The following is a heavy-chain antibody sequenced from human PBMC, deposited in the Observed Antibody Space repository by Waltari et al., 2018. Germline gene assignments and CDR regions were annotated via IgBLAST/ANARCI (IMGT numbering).Heavy chain of an antibody. CDR2: INHSGST. CDR1: GGSFSGYY. V-gene: IGHV4-34*01. D-gene: IGHD3-3*01. J-gene: IGHJ4*02. CDR3: ARGDVLRFLEWLPISNYFDY. Sequence: QVQLQQWGAGLLKPSETLSLTCAVYGGSFSGYYWSWIRQPPGKGLEWIGEINHSGSTNYNPSLKSRVTISVDTSKNQFSLKLSSVTAADTAVYYCARGDVLRFLEWLPISNYFDYWGQGTLVTVSS.